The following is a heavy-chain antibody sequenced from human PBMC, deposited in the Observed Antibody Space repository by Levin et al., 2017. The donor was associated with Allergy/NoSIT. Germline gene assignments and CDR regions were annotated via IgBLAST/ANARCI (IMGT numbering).Heavy chain of an antibody. V-gene: IGHV6-1*01. J-gene: IGHJ5*02. D-gene: IGHD3/OR15-3a*01. CDR1: GDSVSSNGVA. CDR2: TYYRSKWYH. CDR3: ARDRDWGFDP. Sequence: SQTLSLTCAISGDSVSSNGVAWNWIRQSPSRGLEWLGRTYYRSKWYHDFALSVKSRISITSDTSKNQFSLQLNSVTPDDTAVYYCARDRDWGFDPWGQGTLVTVSS.